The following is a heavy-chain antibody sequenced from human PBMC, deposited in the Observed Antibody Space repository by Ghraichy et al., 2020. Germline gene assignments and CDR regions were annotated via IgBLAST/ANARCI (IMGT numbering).Heavy chain of an antibody. CDR2: IYYRGST. CDR1: GGSIINYY. D-gene: IGHD3-3*01. J-gene: IGHJ5*02. Sequence: SQTLSLTCTVSGGSIINYYWSWIRQPPGKGLEWIGYIYYRGSTNYNPSLKSRVTISVDTSRNQFSPKLRSVTAADTAVYYCARGGHDFWSGYTFHWFDPWGQGTLVTVSS. CDR3: ARGGHDFWSGYTFHWFDP. V-gene: IGHV4-59*01.